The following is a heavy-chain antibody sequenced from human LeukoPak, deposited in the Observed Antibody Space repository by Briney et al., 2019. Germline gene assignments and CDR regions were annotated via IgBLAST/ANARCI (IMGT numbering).Heavy chain of an antibody. J-gene: IGHJ3*02. CDR3: ARAGDAFDI. V-gene: IGHV3-21*06. CDR2: ISSSSSYM. Sequence: GGSLRLSCAASGFTFSSYTMNWVRQAQGKGLEWVSSISSSSSYMYYADSVKGRFTISRDNAKNSLYLQMNSLRAEDTAVYYCARAGDAFDIWGQGTMVTVSS. CDR1: GFTFSSYT.